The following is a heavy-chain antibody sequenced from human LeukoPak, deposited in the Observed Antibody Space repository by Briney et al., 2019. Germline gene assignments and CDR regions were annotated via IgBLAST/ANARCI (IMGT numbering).Heavy chain of an antibody. V-gene: IGHV1-18*04. D-gene: IGHD6-19*01. CDR1: GYTFTGYY. Sequence: GASVKVSCKASGYTFTGYYIHWVRQAPGQGLEWMGWISPYNGDTNYAPKFQGRVTMTTDTSTTTAYMELRSLRSDDTAVYYCVRSSDGRGWTPSDYWGRGTPVIVSS. CDR2: ISPYNGDT. CDR3: VRSSDGRGWTPSDY. J-gene: IGHJ4*02.